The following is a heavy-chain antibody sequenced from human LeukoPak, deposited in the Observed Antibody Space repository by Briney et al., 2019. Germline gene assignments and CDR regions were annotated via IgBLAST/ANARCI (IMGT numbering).Heavy chain of an antibody. Sequence: GGSLRLSCAASGFTFSSYVMSWVRQAPGKGLDWVSVISGSGGTTYYADSVKGRFTISRDNSKNPLYLQMNSLRAEHTAIYYCAKDSSTPVTTKGGPRRSFDYWGRGTLVTVSS. CDR1: GFTFSSYV. J-gene: IGHJ4*02. D-gene: IGHD4-17*01. CDR3: AKDSSTPVTTKGGPRRSFDY. V-gene: IGHV3-23*01. CDR2: ISGSGGTT.